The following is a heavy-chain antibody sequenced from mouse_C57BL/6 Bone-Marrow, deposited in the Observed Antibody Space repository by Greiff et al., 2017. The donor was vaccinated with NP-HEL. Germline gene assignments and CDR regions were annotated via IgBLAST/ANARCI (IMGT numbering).Heavy chain of an antibody. CDR2: IDPENGDT. Sequence: EVQLVESGAELVRPGASVKLSCTASGFNIKDDYMHWVKQRPEQGLEWIGWIDPENGDTEYASKFQGKATITADTSSNTAYLQLSSLTSEDTAVYYCTTLRSGPYWGQGTTLTVSS. V-gene: IGHV14-4*01. CDR3: TTLRSGPY. J-gene: IGHJ2*01. CDR1: GFNIKDDY. D-gene: IGHD3-2*02.